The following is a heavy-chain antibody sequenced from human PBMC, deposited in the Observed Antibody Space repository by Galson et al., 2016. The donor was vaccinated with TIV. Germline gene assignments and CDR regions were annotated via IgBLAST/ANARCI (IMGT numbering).Heavy chain of an antibody. V-gene: IGHV5-51*01. CDR2: IYPGDSDT. J-gene: IGHJ4*02. CDR3: SSATDGNFFFDY. CDR1: GYFFPSYW. D-gene: IGHD5-24*01. Sequence: QSGAEVKKPGDSLKISCKGSGYFFPSYWIGWVRQMPGKGLEWMGIIYPGDSDTRYSPSLQGQVTISADKSINTAYLQWRGLKPSDTAMYYCSSATDGNFFFDYWAQGTLVTVSS.